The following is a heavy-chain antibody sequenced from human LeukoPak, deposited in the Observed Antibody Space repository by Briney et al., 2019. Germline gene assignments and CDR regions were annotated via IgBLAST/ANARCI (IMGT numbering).Heavy chain of an antibody. D-gene: IGHD6-13*01. CDR3: ANAAAGTSGGY. CDR1: GFTFSSYA. V-gene: IGHV3-23*01. J-gene: IGHJ4*02. Sequence: GGSLRPSCAASGFTFSSYAMSWVRQAPGKGLEWVSAISGSGGSTYYADSVKGRFTISRDNSKNTLYLQMNSLRAEDTAVYYCANAAAGTSGGYWGQGTLVTVSS. CDR2: ISGSGGST.